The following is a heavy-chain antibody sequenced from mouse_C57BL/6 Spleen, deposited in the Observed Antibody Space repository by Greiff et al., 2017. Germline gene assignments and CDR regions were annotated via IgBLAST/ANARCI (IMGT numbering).Heavy chain of an antibody. Sequence: EVQLQQSGAELVRPGASVKLSCTASGFNIKDDYMHWVKQRPEQGLEWIGWIDPENGDTEYASKFQGKATITADTSSNTAYLQLSSLTSEDTAVYYCTTSFITTVVEGWYFDVWGTGTTVTVSS. CDR1: GFNIKDDY. D-gene: IGHD1-1*01. CDR3: TTSFITTVVEGWYFDV. J-gene: IGHJ1*03. CDR2: IDPENGDT. V-gene: IGHV14-4*01.